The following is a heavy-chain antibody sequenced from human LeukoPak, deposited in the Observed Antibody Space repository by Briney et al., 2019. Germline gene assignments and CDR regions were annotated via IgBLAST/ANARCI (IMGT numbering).Heavy chain of an antibody. CDR1: GFTFSSYA. CDR2: ISYDGSNK. V-gene: IGHV3-30*04. Sequence: PGGSLRLSCAASGFTFSSYAMHWVRQAPGKGLEWVAVISYDGSNKYYADSVKGRFTISRDNSKNTLYLQMNSLRAEDTAVYYCARDPYGSGSYWGPFDYWGQGTLVTVSS. CDR3: ARDPYGSGSYWGPFDY. D-gene: IGHD3-10*01. J-gene: IGHJ4*02.